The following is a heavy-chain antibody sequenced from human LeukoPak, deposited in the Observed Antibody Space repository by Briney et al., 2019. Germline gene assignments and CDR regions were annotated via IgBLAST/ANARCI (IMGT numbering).Heavy chain of an antibody. D-gene: IGHD3-10*01. CDR1: GFMFSNYY. V-gene: IGHV3-74*01. CDR2: IKNAGIDT. J-gene: IGHJ6*03. CDR3: ARGGYGHIMDV. Sequence: HSGGSLRLSCVGSGFMFSNYYMYWVRQAPGKGLVWVSRIKNAGIDTIYADSVKGRFTVSRDNAKNTVYLQMSSLRAEDTAVYYCARGGYGHIMDVWGEGTTVTVSS.